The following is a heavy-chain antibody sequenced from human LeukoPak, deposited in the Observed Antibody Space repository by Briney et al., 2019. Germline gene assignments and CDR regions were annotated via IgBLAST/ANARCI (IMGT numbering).Heavy chain of an antibody. V-gene: IGHV1-8*03. J-gene: IGHJ4*02. CDR3: ARAPSYYIVLMVYAFSHPYYFDY. CDR2: MNPNSGNT. CDR1: GYTFTSYD. D-gene: IGHD2-8*01. Sequence: ASVKVSCKASGYTFTSYDINWVRQATGQGLEWMGWMNPNSGNTGYAQKFQGRVTITRNTSISTAYMELSSLRSEDTAVYYCARAPSYYIVLMVYAFSHPYYFDYWGQGTLVTVPS.